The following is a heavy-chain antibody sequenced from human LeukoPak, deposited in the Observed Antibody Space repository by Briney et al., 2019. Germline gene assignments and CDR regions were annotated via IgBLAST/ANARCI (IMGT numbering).Heavy chain of an antibody. V-gene: IGHV3-7*01. J-gene: IGHJ6*03. CDR2: IKEDGSAK. CDR1: GRTFSNYW. CDR3: ATEVYYYMDV. Sequence: PGGSLRLSCAASGRTFSNYWMSWVRQAPGKGLEWVANIKEDGSAKYYVDSVKGRFTISRDNAKNSLYLQMNSLRAEDTAVYYCATEVYYYMDVWGKGTTVTVSS.